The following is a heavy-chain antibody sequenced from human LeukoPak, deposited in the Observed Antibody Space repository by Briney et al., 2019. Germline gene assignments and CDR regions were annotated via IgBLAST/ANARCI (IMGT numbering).Heavy chain of an antibody. Sequence: PSETLSLTCTVPGGSISSYYWSWIRQPPGKGLEWIGYIYYSGSTNYNPSLKSRVTISVDTSKNQFSLKLSSVTAADTAVYYCARQGGSSSLDYWGQGTLVTVSS. CDR2: IYYSGST. J-gene: IGHJ4*02. CDR3: ARQGGSSSLDY. D-gene: IGHD6-13*01. V-gene: IGHV4-59*08. CDR1: GGSISSYY.